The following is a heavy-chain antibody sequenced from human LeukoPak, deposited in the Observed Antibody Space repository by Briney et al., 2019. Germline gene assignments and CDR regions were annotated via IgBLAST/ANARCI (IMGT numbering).Heavy chain of an antibody. CDR1: GFTFGTYA. J-gene: IGHJ3*02. CDR3: AKGDQLLWPFNAFDI. V-gene: IGHV3-23*01. Sequence: QPGGPLRLSCAASGFTFGTYAMSWVRQAPGKGPEWVSAISGSAGGTSYADSVKGRFTISRDNSKNTLYLQMHSLRAEDTALYFGAKGDQLLWPFNAFDIWGQETMVTVSS. D-gene: IGHD2-2*01. CDR2: ISGSAGGT.